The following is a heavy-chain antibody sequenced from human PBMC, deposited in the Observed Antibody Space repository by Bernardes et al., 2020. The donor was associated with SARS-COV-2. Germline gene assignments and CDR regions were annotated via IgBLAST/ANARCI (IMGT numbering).Heavy chain of an antibody. V-gene: IGHV3-30-3*01. CDR2: ISDEGNDI. D-gene: IGHD6-19*01. J-gene: IGHJ4*02. CDR3: ARDLKWLVDY. CDR1: GFTFRGYS. Sequence: GGSLRLSCAASGFTFRGYSMHWVRQAPGKGLGWVAAISDEGNDIYYAETVKGRFTISRDNSKNTLYLQMNSLRSEDTALYYCARDLKWLVDYWGQGTLVTVSS.